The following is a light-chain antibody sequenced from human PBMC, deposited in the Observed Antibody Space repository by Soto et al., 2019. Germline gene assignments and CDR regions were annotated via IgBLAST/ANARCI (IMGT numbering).Light chain of an antibody. Sequence: QSVLTQPASVSGSPGQSITISCTGTGSDIGGYNYVSWYQQHPGKAPKVMIYEVSNRPSGVSNRFSASKSGNTASLTISGLQAEDEADYYCTSYTSSSSVVFGGGTKRTVL. CDR3: TSYTSSSSVV. V-gene: IGLV2-14*01. CDR1: GSDIGGYNY. CDR2: EVS. J-gene: IGLJ2*01.